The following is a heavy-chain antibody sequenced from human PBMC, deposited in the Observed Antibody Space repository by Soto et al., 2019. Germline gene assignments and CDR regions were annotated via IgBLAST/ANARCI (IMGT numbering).Heavy chain of an antibody. CDR3: VRVANDLNYFDY. CDR2: ISRTRTYI. J-gene: IGHJ4*02. CDR1: GFTFSTYT. Sequence: EVQLVESGGGLVKPGGSLRLSCAASGFTFSTYTMNWVRQAPGKGLEWVSSISRTRTYIYYADSVKGRFTISRDDANNSLYLQMHSLRAEDTAVYYCVRVANDLNYFDYWGQGALVTVSS. V-gene: IGHV3-21*01.